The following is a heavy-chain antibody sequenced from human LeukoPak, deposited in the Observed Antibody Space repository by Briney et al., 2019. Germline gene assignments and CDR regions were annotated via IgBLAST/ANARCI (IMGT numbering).Heavy chain of an antibody. CDR3: ARVVPAALMLWGRYNWFDP. D-gene: IGHD2-2*01. Sequence: SQTLSLTCTVSGGSISSGGYYWSWIRQHPGKGLEWIGYIYYSGSTYYNPSLKSRVTISVDTSKNRFSLKLSSVTAADTAVYYCARVVPAALMLWGRYNWFDPWGQGTLVTVSS. J-gene: IGHJ5*02. V-gene: IGHV4-31*03. CDR2: IYYSGST. CDR1: GGSISSGGYY.